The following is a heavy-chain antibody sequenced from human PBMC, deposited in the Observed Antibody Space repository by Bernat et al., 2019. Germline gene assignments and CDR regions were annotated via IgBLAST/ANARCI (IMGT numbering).Heavy chain of an antibody. J-gene: IGHJ4*02. CDR3: ARDSGYSSGWQNFDY. V-gene: IGHV3-30-3*01. Sequence: QVQLVESGGGVVQPGRSLRLSCAASGFTFSSYAMHWVRPAPGKGLEWVAVISYDGSNKYYADSVKGRFTISRDNSKNTLYLQMNSLRAEDTAVYYCARDSGYSSGWQNFDYWGQGTLVTVSS. CDR1: GFTFSSYA. CDR2: ISYDGSNK. D-gene: IGHD6-19*01.